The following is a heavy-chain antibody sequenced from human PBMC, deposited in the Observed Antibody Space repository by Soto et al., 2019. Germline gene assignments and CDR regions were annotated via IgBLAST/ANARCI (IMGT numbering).Heavy chain of an antibody. Sequence: EVALVETGGGLIQPGGSLRLSCAASGFTVSSNSMSWVRQAPGKGLEWVSLIYTDGGTYYGDSVKGRFTISRDTSKNTLSLQMTSLRADDTAVYYCARDNSMLGAPFHYWGQGTLVTVSS. CDR3: ARDNSMLGAPFHY. V-gene: IGHV3-53*02. D-gene: IGHD3-16*01. CDR1: GFTVSSNS. J-gene: IGHJ4*02. CDR2: IYTDGGT.